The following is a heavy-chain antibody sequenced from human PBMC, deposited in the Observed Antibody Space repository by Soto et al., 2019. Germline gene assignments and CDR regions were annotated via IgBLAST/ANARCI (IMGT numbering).Heavy chain of an antibody. Sequence: PGGSLRLSCAASGFTFSSYWMHWVRQAPGKGLEWVAVISYDGSNKYYGDSVKGRFTISRDNSKNTLYLQMNSLRAEDTAVYYCAKEKWIQLWFSVVDYWGQGTLVTVSS. CDR3: AKEKWIQLWFSVVDY. J-gene: IGHJ4*02. CDR1: GFTFSSYW. D-gene: IGHD5-18*01. V-gene: IGHV3-30*18. CDR2: ISYDGSNK.